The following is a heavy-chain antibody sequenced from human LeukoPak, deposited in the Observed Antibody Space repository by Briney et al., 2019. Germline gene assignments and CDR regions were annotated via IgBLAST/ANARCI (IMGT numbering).Heavy chain of an antibody. CDR3: GGSPLRDSSGYYYFDY. V-gene: IGHV3-23*01. CDR1: GFTFSSYA. D-gene: IGHD3-22*01. CDR2: ISGSGGST. J-gene: IGHJ4*02. Sequence: GGSLGLSCPASGFTFSSYAMSWVRQAPGKGLEGVSAISGSGGSTYYADSVKGRFTISRDNSKNTLYLQMNSLRAEDTAVYYCGGSPLRDSSGYYYFDYWGQGTLVTVSS.